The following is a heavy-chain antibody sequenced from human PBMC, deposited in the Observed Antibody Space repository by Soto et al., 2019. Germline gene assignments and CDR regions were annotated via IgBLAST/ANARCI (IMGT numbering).Heavy chain of an antibody. V-gene: IGHV4-59*01. CDR2: IYYSGST. J-gene: IGHJ4*02. D-gene: IGHD3-22*01. Sequence: TLSLTCTVSGGSISSYYWSWIWQPPGKGLEWIGYIYYSGSTNYNPSLKSRVTISVDTSKNQFSLKLSSVTAADTAVYYCARSARYYDSSGYPFDYWGQGTLVTVSS. CDR3: ARSARYYDSSGYPFDY. CDR1: GGSISSYY.